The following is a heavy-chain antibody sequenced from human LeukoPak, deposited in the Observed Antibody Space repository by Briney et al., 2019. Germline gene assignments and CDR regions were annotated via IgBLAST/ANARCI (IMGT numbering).Heavy chain of an antibody. J-gene: IGHJ4*02. V-gene: IGHV4-59*08. CDR3: ATKTDYGGNSYFDY. Sequence: SETLSLTCTVSGGSISSYYWSWIRQPPGKGLEWIGYIYYSGSTNYNPPLKSRVTISVDTSKNQFSLKLSSVTAADTAVYYCATKTDYGGNSYFDYWGQGTLVTVSS. CDR1: GGSISSYY. CDR2: IYYSGST. D-gene: IGHD4-23*01.